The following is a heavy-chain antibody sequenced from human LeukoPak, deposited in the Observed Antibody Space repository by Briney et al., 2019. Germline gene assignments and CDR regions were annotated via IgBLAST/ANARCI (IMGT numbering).Heavy chain of an antibody. CDR1: YX. CDR3: TXXXXXXDI. CDR2: INRSGST. J-gene: IGHJ3*02. Sequence: YXXSXIRQPPGXGREWIGEINRSGSTYYNPSLKRRVTISVDXXKNXISLKLTSVTAADTAVYYCTXXXXXXDIXGXXXXXTVSS. V-gene: IGHV4-34*03.